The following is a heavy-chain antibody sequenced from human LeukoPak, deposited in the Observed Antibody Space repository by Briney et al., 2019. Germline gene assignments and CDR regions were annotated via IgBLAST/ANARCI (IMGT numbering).Heavy chain of an antibody. CDR2: ISYDGSNK. V-gene: IGHV3-30-3*01. CDR3: ARPGYSYGEQAFDI. CDR1: GFTFSSYA. Sequence: GGSLRLSCAASGFTFSSYAMHWVRQAPGKGLEWVAVISYDGSNKYYADSVKGRFTISRDNSKNTLYLQMNSLRAEDTAVYYCARPGYSYGEQAFDIWGQGTMVTVSS. J-gene: IGHJ3*02. D-gene: IGHD5-18*01.